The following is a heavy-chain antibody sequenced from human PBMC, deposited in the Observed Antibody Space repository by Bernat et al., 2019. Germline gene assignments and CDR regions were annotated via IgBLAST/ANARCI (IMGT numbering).Heavy chain of an antibody. V-gene: IGHV3-9*01. Sequence: EVQLVESGGGLVQPGRSLRLSCAASGFTFDDYAMHWVRQAPGKGLEWVSGISWNSGSIGYADSVKGRFTISRDNSKNTLYLQMNSLRAEDTAVYYCAKGTYSSGSYYGDYWGQGTLVTVSS. CDR1: GFTFDDYA. CDR2: ISWNSGSI. CDR3: AKGTYSSGSYYGDY. D-gene: IGHD3-10*01. J-gene: IGHJ4*02.